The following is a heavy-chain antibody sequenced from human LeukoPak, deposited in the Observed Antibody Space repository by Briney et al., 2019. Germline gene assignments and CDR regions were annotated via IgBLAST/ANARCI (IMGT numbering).Heavy chain of an antibody. V-gene: IGHV3-23*01. CDR2: ISGSGGST. Sequence: PGGSLRLSCAASGFTFSSYGMSWVRQAPGKGLEWVSAISGSGGSTYYADSVKGRFTISRDNSKNTLYLQMNSLRAEDTAVYYCAKDFPPALKYSSSWIFDYWGQGTLVTVSS. CDR3: AKDFPPALKYSSSWIFDY. CDR1: GFTFSSYG. D-gene: IGHD6-13*01. J-gene: IGHJ4*02.